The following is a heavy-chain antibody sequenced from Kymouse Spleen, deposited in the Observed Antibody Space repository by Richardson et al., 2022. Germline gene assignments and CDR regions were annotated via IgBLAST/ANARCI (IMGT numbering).Heavy chain of an antibody. V-gene: IGHV4-34*01. CDR3: ARGGFTMVRGVISNWFDP. D-gene: IGHD3-10*01. Sequence: QVQLQQWGAGLLKPSETLSLTCAVYGGSFSGYYWSWIRQPPGKGLEWIGEINHSGSTNYNPSLKSRVTISVDTSKNQFSLKLSSVTAADTAVYYCARGGFTMVRGVISNWFDPWGQGTLVTVSS. CDR2: INHSGST. CDR1: GGSFSGYY. J-gene: IGHJ5*02.